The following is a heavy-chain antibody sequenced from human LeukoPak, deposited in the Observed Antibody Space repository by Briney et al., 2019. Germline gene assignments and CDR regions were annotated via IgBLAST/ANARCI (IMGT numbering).Heavy chain of an antibody. CDR2: INHSGST. D-gene: IGHD3-10*01. CDR3: ARPANYYGSGTRYTRGAFDI. J-gene: IGHJ3*02. V-gene: IGHV4-34*01. CDR1: GGSFSGYY. Sequence: SETLSLTCAVYGGSFSGYYWSWIRQPPGKGLEWIGEINHSGSTNYNPSLKSRVTISVDTSKNQFSLKLSSVTAADTAVYYCARPANYYGSGTRYTRGAFDIWGQGTMVTVSS.